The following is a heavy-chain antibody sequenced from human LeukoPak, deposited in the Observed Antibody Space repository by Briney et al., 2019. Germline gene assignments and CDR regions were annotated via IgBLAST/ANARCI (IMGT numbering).Heavy chain of an antibody. D-gene: IGHD3-9*01. Sequence: ASVKVSCKASGYTVTNYYMHWVRQAPGQGLEWMGIVNPSSISASYAQKFQGRVTITADESTSTAYMELSSLRSEDTAVYYCAGLDILTAPWGQGTLVTVSS. CDR1: GYTVTNYY. CDR2: VNPSSISA. V-gene: IGHV1-46*01. J-gene: IGHJ5*02. CDR3: AGLDILTAP.